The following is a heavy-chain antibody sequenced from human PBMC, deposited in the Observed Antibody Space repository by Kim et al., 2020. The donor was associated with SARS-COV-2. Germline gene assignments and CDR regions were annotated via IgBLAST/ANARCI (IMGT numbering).Heavy chain of an antibody. CDR3: ARDPVPTQGREEWARVYGMDV. J-gene: IGHJ6*02. D-gene: IGHD3-3*01. Sequence: ASVKVSCKASGYTFTSYAMNWVRQAPGQGLEWMGWINTNTGNPTYAQGFTGRFVFSLDTSVSTAYLQISSLKAEDTAVYYCARDPVPTQGREEWARVYGMDVWGQGTTVTVSS. V-gene: IGHV7-4-1*02. CDR2: INTNTGNP. CDR1: GYTFTSYA.